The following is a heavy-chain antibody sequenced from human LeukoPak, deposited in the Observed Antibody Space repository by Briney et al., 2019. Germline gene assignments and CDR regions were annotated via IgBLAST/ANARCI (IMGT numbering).Heavy chain of an antibody. CDR3: ARESDY. Sequence: GRSLRLSCAASGFTFSSYAMHWVRQAPGKGLEWVAVISYDGSNKYYADSVKGRFTISRDNSKNTLYLQMSSLRAEDTAVYYCARESDYWGQGTLVTVSS. V-gene: IGHV3-30-3*01. CDR2: ISYDGSNK. CDR1: GFTFSSYA. J-gene: IGHJ4*02.